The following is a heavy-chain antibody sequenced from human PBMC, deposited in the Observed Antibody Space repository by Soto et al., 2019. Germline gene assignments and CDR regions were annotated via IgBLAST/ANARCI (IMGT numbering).Heavy chain of an antibody. Sequence: QVQLVQSGAEVKKPGASVKVSCKASGYTFTSYGISWVRQAPGQGLEWMGWISAYNGNTNYAQKLEGRVTMTADKSRSTAYMELRSLRYDDTAVYYCAIDRGAYGRDVWGQGTTVT. CDR3: AIDRGAYGRDV. V-gene: IGHV1-18*01. CDR1: GYTFTSYG. J-gene: IGHJ6*02. CDR2: ISAYNGNT.